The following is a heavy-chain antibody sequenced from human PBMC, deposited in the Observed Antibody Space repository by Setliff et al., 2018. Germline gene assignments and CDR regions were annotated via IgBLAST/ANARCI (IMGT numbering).Heavy chain of an antibody. Sequence: GSLRLSCAASGFTFSTYTMNWVRQAPGKGLEWVSYISSGGGIIYYADSVKGRFTISRDNAKNSLYLQMNSLRAEDTAVYYCARARGSSWLFYYMDVWGKGTTVTVSS. CDR2: ISSGGGII. V-gene: IGHV3-48*01. J-gene: IGHJ6*03. CDR3: ARARGSSWLFYYMDV. CDR1: GFTFSTYT. D-gene: IGHD6-13*01.